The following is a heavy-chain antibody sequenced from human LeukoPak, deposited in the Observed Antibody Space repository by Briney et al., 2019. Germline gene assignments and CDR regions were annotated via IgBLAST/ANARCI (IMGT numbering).Heavy chain of an antibody. CDR2: IYPGDSDT. CDR1: GYSFTSYW. D-gene: IGHD3-9*01. J-gene: IGHJ3*02. V-gene: IGHV5-51*01. Sequence: GESLKISCKGSGYSFTSYWIGWVRQMPGKGLEWMGIIYPGDSDTRYSPSFQGQVTISDDKSISTAYLQWSSLKASDTAMYYCASSYDILTGYSDAFDIWGQGTMVTVSS. CDR3: ASSYDILTGYSDAFDI.